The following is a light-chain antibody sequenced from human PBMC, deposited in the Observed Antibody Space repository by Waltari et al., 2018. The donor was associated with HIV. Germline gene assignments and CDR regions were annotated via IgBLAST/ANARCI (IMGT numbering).Light chain of an antibody. Sequence: QSALTQPASVSGSLGKSITISCTGASTNVGSYILFYWYQNRPGQAPTLIIYDDSKRPLGISSRFSGSKSGNTASLTISGLQSEDEADYYCCSYGGDDTLVFGGGTKVTAL. CDR2: DDS. CDR3: CSYGGDDTLV. J-gene: IGLJ3*02. CDR1: STNVGSYIL. V-gene: IGLV2-23*01.